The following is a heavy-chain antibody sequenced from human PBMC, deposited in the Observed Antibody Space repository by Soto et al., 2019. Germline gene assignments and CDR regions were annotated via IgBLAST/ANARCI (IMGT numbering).Heavy chain of an antibody. CDR3: ARDLGYSSSWSYSFDY. Sequence: GGSLRLSCAASGFTFSSYGMHWVRQAPGKGLEWVAVIWYDGSNKYYADSVKGRFTISRDNSKNTLYLQMNSLRAEETAVYYCARDLGYSSSWSYSFDYWGQGT. CDR2: IWYDGSNK. J-gene: IGHJ4*02. CDR1: GFTFSSYG. V-gene: IGHV3-33*01. D-gene: IGHD6-13*01.